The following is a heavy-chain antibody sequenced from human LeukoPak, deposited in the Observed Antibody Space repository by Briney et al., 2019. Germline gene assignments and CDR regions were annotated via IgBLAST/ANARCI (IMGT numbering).Heavy chain of an antibody. CDR1: GGSISSYY. CDR3: ARGCITMVRGVIYHYYYYYMDV. D-gene: IGHD3-10*01. V-gene: IGHV4-59*01. Sequence: SETLSLTCTVSGGSISSYYWSWIRQPPGKGLEWIGYIYYSGSTNYNPSLKSRVTISVDTSKNQFSLKLSSVTAADTAVYYCARGCITMVRGVIYHYYYYYMDVWGKGTTVTVSS. CDR2: IYYSGST. J-gene: IGHJ6*03.